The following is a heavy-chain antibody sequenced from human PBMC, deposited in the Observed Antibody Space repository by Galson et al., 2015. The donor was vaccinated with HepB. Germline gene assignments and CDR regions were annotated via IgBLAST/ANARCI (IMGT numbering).Heavy chain of an antibody. CDR1: GYTFTSYD. Sequence: SVKVSCKASGYTFTSYDINWVRQASGQGPEWMGWINPTSGDTGYAQKFQGRVLMTGDTSTSTAYMELSSLRSEDTATYYCTRVQANDIWSGYYMAYWGQGTLVTVSS. D-gene: IGHD3-3*01. CDR3: TRVQANDIWSGYYMAY. CDR2: INPTSGDT. J-gene: IGHJ4*02. V-gene: IGHV1-8*01.